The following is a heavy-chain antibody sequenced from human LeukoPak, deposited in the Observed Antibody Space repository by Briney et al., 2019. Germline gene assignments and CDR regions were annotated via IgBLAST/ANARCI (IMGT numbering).Heavy chain of an antibody. J-gene: IGHJ3*02. Sequence: ASVKVSCKASGYTFTSYYMHWVRQPPGQGLEWMKIINPSGGSTSYAQKFQGRVPMTRDMSTSTVYMELSTLRSEDTAVYYCARPQRPRTRITMVRGAAPDAFDIWGQGTMVTVSS. D-gene: IGHD3-10*01. V-gene: IGHV1-46*01. CDR1: GYTFTSYY. CDR3: ARPQRPRTRITMVRGAAPDAFDI. CDR2: INPSGGST.